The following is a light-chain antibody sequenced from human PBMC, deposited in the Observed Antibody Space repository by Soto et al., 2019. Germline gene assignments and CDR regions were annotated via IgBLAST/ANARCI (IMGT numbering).Light chain of an antibody. CDR2: VKSDGSH. V-gene: IGLV4-69*01. Sequence: QPVLTQSPSASASLGASVKLTCTLGSGHSGYAIAWHQQQPEKGPRYLMRVKSDGSHYKGDGIPDRFSGSSSGAERYLTISSLQSEDEADYYCQTWGTGNVVFGGGTKLTVL. CDR3: QTWGTGNVV. CDR1: SGHSGYA. J-gene: IGLJ2*01.